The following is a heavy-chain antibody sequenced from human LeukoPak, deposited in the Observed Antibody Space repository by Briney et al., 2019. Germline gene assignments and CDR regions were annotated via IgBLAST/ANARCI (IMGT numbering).Heavy chain of an antibody. CDR3: ARGPSFDY. CDR2: IRSSSSDI. CDR1: EFTFSSYS. J-gene: IGHJ4*02. Sequence: GGSLRLSCAASEFTFSSYSMNWVRQAPGKGLEWVSSIRSSSSDIYHADSVKGRFTISRDNAKNSLYLQMNSLRAEDTAVYYCARGPSFDYWGQGTLVTVSS. V-gene: IGHV3-21*01.